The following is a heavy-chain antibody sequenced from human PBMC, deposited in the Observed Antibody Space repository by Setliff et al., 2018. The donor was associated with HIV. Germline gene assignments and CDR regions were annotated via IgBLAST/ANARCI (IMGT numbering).Heavy chain of an antibody. CDR1: GGSFSDYY. J-gene: IGHJ4*02. Sequence: SETLSLTCAVYGGSFSDYYWNWIRQPPGKGLEWIGEINHSGSTNYNPSLKRRVTISLDTSKNQFSLRLSSVAAGDTAVYYCARSSVPVASGYYYFEYWGQGTLVTVSS. CDR2: INHSGST. CDR3: ARSSVPVASGYYYFEY. V-gene: IGHV4-34*01. D-gene: IGHD3-3*01.